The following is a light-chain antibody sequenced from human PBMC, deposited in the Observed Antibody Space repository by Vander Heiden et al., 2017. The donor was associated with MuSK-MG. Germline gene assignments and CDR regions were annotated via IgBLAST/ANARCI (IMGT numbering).Light chain of an antibody. CDR1: TPNIGGYT. CDR2: MDV. V-gene: IGLV1-44*01. CDR3: AAWDDSLNGVL. Sequence: QSVLTQPPSASGTPGQRVTISCSGGTPNIGGYTVNWYQRLPGTAPKLLIYMDVQRPSGVPDRFSGSKSGTSASLAISGLQSDDEADYFCAAWDDSLNGVLFGGGTRLTVL. J-gene: IGLJ2*01.